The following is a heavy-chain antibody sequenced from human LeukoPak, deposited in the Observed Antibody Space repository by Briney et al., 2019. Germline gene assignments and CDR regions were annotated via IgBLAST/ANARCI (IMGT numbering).Heavy chain of an antibody. CDR1: GYTLTELS. CDR2: FDPEDGET. Sequence: ASVKVSCKVSGYTLTELSMHWVRQAPGKGLEWMGGFDPEDGETIYAQKFQGRVTMTEDTSTDTAYMELSSLRSEHTAVYYCATAPLLQLPPRYFDYWGQGTLVTVSS. V-gene: IGHV1-24*01. D-gene: IGHD2-2*01. J-gene: IGHJ4*02. CDR3: ATAPLLQLPPRYFDY.